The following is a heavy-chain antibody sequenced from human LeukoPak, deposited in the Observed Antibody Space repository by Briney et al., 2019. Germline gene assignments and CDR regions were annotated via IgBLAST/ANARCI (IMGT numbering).Heavy chain of an antibody. J-gene: IGHJ4*02. CDR3: AEDPLSIDTICHPDYFDY. CDR2: IASDGSRT. D-gene: IGHD3-3*01. V-gene: IGHV3-74*01. CDR1: GFTFSSYW. Sequence: GGSLRLSCAASGFTFSSYWMNWVRQAPGKGLVWVSRIASDGSRTTYADSVKGRFSISRDNAKTTLYLQMNSLRAEDTAVYYCAEDPLSIDTICHPDYFDYWGQGTLVTVSS.